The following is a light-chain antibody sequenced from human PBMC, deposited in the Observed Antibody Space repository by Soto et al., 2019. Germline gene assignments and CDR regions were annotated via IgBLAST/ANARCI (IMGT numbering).Light chain of an antibody. CDR1: SSDVGGYNY. V-gene: IGLV2-14*01. Sequence: QSALTQPASVSGSPGQWITISCTGSSSDVGGYNYVSWYQQHPGKAPKLMIYDDSNRPSGVPNGFSGSKSGNTASLTIPGLQAEDEADYYCSSYTSSSTVVFGGGTKLTVL. CDR3: SSYTSSSTVV. J-gene: IGLJ2*01. CDR2: DDS.